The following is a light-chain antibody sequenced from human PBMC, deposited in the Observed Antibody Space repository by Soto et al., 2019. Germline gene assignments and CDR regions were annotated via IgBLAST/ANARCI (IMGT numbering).Light chain of an antibody. CDR3: QQSYSTPPT. CDR1: QSISSY. Sequence: DIQMTQSPSSLSASVGDRVTITCRASQSISSYLNWYQQKPGKAPKLLIYAASSLQSEVPSRFSGSGYRTDFTLTIRSLQPEDFATYYCQQSYSTPPTFGQGTKVEIK. J-gene: IGKJ1*01. CDR2: AAS. V-gene: IGKV1-39*01.